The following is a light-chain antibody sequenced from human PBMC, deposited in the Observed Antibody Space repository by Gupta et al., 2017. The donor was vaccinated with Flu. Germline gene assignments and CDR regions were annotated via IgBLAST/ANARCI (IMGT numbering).Light chain of an antibody. CDR3: QQENSFPFT. CDR2: AAS. Sequence: DIQTTQSPSSLYASVGDRVTITWRASKGIRTYLAWFQQKPGRAPKSLIYAASRLQSGVPSTFSGSGSATDFTLTISSPQPEDFATYYCQQENSFPFTFGGGTKVEIK. CDR1: KGIRTY. J-gene: IGKJ4*01. V-gene: IGKV1-16*01.